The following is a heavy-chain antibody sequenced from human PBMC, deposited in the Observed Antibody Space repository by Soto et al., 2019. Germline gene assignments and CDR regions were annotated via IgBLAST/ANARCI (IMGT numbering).Heavy chain of an antibody. V-gene: IGHV4-59*01. J-gene: IGHJ3*02. CDR1: GGSISSYY. CDR3: ARWGYGNAFDI. D-gene: IGHD5-12*01. CDR2: IYYSGST. Sequence: SETLSLTCTVSGGSISSYYWSWIRQPPGKGLEWIGYIYYSGSTNYNPSLKSRVTISVDTSKNQFSLKLSSVTAADTAVYYCARWGYGNAFDIWGQGTMVTVSS.